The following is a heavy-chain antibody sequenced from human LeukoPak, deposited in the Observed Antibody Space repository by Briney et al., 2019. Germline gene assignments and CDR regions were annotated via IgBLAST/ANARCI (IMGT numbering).Heavy chain of an antibody. CDR3: AKFNQGVGGDTIFGVVINHYYYYYGMDV. V-gene: IGHV3-23*01. D-gene: IGHD3-3*01. CDR1: EFTFSSYA. Sequence: PGASLRLSCAASEFTFSSYAMSWVRQAPGKGLEWVSAISGSGGSTYYADSVKGRFTISRDNSKNTLYLQMNSLRAEDTAAYYCAKFNQGVGGDTIFGVVINHYYYYYGMDVWGQGTTVTVSS. CDR2: ISGSGGST. J-gene: IGHJ6*02.